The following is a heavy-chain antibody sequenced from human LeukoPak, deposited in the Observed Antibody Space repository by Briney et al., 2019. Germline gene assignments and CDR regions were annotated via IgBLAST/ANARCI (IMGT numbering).Heavy chain of an antibody. D-gene: IGHD6-19*01. V-gene: IGHV1-2*02. CDR2: INPNSGGT. J-gene: IGHJ4*02. Sequence: GASVKVSCKASGYTFTGYYMHWVRQAPGQGLEWMGWINPNSGGTNYAQKFQGRVTMTRDTSISTAYMELSRLRSDDTAVYYCARDQALLAVAGPFDYWGQGTLVTVSS. CDR3: ARDQALLAVAGPFDY. CDR1: GYTFTGYY.